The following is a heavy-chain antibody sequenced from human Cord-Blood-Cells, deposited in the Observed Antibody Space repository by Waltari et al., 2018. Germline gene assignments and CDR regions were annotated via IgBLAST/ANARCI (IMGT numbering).Heavy chain of an antibody. CDR3: AVLQPYAPNDY. Sequence: QVQLQESGPGLVKPSGTLSLTCAVSGGSTRSSNWWSWVPQPPGKGLAWIGKIYHSGSTNYNPSLKSRVTISVDKSKNQFSLKLSSVTAADTTVYYCAVLQPYAPNDYWGQGTLVTVSS. CDR2: IYHSGST. D-gene: IGHD2-2*01. J-gene: IGHJ4*02. CDR1: GGSTRSSNW. V-gene: IGHV4-4*02.